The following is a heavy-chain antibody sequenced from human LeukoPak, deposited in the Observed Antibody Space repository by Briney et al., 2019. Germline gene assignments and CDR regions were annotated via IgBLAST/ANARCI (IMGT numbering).Heavy chain of an antibody. J-gene: IGHJ4*02. Sequence: ASVKVSCKASGYTFTGYYMHWVRQAPGQGLEWMGWINPNSGGTNYAQKFQSRVTMTRDTSISTAYMELSRLRSDDTAVYYCARAEMRYSGYGSLEIFDYWGQGTLVTVSS. D-gene: IGHD5-12*01. CDR3: ARAEMRYSGYGSLEIFDY. V-gene: IGHV1-2*02. CDR2: INPNSGGT. CDR1: GYTFTGYY.